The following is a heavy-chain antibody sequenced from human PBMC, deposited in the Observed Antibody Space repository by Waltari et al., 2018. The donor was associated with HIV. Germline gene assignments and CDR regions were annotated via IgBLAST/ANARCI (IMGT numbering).Heavy chain of an antibody. J-gene: IGHJ4*02. Sequence: QVQLQESGPGLVKPSPTLSLTCTVSGGSIRSGGYYLSWIRQHPGKGLEWIGYIYYSGSTYYNPSLKSRVTISVDTSKNQFSLKLSSVTAADTAVYYCARGFGELLSDDYWGQGTLVTVSS. D-gene: IGHD3-10*01. V-gene: IGHV4-31*03. CDR3: ARGFGELLSDDY. CDR1: GGSIRSGGYY. CDR2: IYYSGST.